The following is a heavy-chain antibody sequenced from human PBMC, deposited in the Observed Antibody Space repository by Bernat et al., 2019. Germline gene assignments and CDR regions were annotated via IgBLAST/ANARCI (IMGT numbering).Heavy chain of an antibody. CDR3: ARPYYDFWSGYYMGAFDI. Sequence: EVQLVESGGGLVQPGGSLRLSCAASGFTFSSYAMSWVRQAPGKGLEWVSAISGSGGSTYSADSVKGRFTISRDNSKNTLYLQMNSLRAEDTAVYYCARPYYDFWSGYYMGAFDIWGQGTMVTVSS. D-gene: IGHD3-3*01. V-gene: IGHV3-23*04. CDR2: ISGSGGST. CDR1: GFTFSSYA. J-gene: IGHJ3*02.